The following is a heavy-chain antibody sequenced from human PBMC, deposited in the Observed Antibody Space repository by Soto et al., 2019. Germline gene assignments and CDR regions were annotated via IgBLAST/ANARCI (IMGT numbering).Heavy chain of an antibody. J-gene: IGHJ3*02. CDR1: GFTFSSYG. CDR2: IWYDGSNK. V-gene: IGHV3-33*01. CDR3: AREDGYYYDSSGYQTETDAFDI. D-gene: IGHD3-22*01. Sequence: QVQLVESGGGVVQPGRSLRLSCAASGFTFSSYGMHWVRQAPGKGLEWVAVIWYDGSNKYYADSVKGRFTISRDNSKNTLYLQMNSLRAEDTAVYYCAREDGYYYDSSGYQTETDAFDIWGQGTMVTVSS.